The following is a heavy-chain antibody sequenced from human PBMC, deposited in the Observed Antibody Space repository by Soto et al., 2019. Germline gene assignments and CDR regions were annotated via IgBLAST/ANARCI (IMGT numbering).Heavy chain of an antibody. CDR3: AVYSGSYYSRPDY. Sequence: SVKVSCKVSGGTFSSYAISWVRQAPGQGLEWMGGIIPIFGTANYAQKLQGRVTMTTDTSTTTAYMELRSLRSDDTAVYYCAVYSGSYYSRPDYWGQGTLVTVSS. D-gene: IGHD1-26*01. CDR1: GGTFSSYA. CDR2: IIPIFGTA. J-gene: IGHJ4*02. V-gene: IGHV1-69*05.